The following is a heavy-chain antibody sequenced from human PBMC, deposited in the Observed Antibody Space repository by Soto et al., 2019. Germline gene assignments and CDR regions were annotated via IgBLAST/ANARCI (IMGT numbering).Heavy chain of an antibody. D-gene: IGHD6-13*01. Sequence: GGSLRLSCVVSGFTFDNYAMHWVRHAPGKGLEWVSGISWNSGTKEYADSVKGRFTISRDNAKNSLHLQMSTLGAEDSAFYYCAKDTTQSLYTSRWFDHWGQGALVTVSS. J-gene: IGHJ5*02. CDR1: GFTFDNYA. V-gene: IGHV3-9*01. CDR2: ISWNSGTK. CDR3: AKDTTQSLYTSRWFDH.